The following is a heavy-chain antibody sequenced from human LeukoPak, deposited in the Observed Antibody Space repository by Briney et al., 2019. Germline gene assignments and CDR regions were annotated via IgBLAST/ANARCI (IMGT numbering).Heavy chain of an antibody. Sequence: GGSLRLSCAASGFTFSSYAMSWVRQAPGKGLEWVSAISGSGGSTYYVDSVKGRFTISRDNSKNTLYLQMNSLRAEDTAVYYCAKPLSLYYDSSGSDDYWGQGTLVTVSS. V-gene: IGHV3-23*01. CDR3: AKPLSLYYDSSGSDDY. J-gene: IGHJ4*02. CDR2: ISGSGGST. D-gene: IGHD3-22*01. CDR1: GFTFSSYA.